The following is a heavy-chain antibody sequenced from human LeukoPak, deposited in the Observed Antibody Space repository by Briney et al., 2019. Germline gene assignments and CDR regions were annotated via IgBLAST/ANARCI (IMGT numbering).Heavy chain of an antibody. V-gene: IGHV3-30*18. CDR3: AKGNFDY. CDR2: ISYDGSNK. Sequence: GGSLRLSCAASGLTFSSYGMHWVRQAPGKGLEWVAVISYDGSNKYYADSVKGRFTISRDNSKNTLYLQMNSLRAEDTAVYYCAKGNFDYWGQGTLVTVSS. CDR1: GLTFSSYG. J-gene: IGHJ4*02.